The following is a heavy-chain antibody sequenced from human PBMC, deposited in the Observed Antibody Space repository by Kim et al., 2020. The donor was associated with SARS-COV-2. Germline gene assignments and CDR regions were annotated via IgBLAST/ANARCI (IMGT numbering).Heavy chain of an antibody. J-gene: IGHJ4*02. D-gene: IGHD6-13*01. CDR1: GGSISSYY. CDR2: IYYSGST. CDR3: VRHRGGAAAGTRRRYYFDY. V-gene: IGHV4-59*08. Sequence: SETLSLTCTVSGGSISSYYWSWIRQPPGKGLEWIGYIYYSGSTNYNPSLKSRVTISVDTSKNQFSLKLSSVTAADTAVYYCVRHRGGAAAGTRRRYYFDYWGQGTLVTVSS.